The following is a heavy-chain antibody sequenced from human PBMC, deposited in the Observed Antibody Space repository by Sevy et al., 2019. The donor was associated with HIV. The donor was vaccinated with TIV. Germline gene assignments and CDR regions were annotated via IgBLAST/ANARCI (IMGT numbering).Heavy chain of an antibody. CDR2: INPNSGGT. Sequence: ASVKVSCKASGYTFTGYYMHWVRQAPGQGLEWMGWINPNSGGTNYAQKFQGRVTMTRDTSISTAYMELSRLRSDDTAVYYFARTPITMVRGVNRYYFDYWGQGTLVTVSS. J-gene: IGHJ4*02. V-gene: IGHV1-2*02. CDR1: GYTFTGYY. D-gene: IGHD3-10*01. CDR3: ARTPITMVRGVNRYYFDY.